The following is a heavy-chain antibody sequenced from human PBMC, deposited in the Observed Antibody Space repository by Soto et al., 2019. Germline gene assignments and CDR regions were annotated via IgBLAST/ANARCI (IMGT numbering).Heavy chain of an antibody. CDR3: ASAYSSYDLDLYFDY. D-gene: IGHD5-12*01. CDR2: IKQDGREK. Sequence: EVQLVESGGGLVQPGGSLRLSCAASGFTFSSYWMSWVRKDPGKWLEWVANIKQDGREKYYVDSVKGRFTMSRDNAKNSVYLQMNSLRHEDTVVYYGASAYSSYDLDLYFDYWGQGTLVTVSS. J-gene: IGHJ4*02. CDR1: GFTFSSYW. V-gene: IGHV3-7*01.